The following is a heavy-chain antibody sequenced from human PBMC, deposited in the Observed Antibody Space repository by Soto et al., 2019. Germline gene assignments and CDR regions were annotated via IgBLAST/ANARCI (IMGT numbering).Heavy chain of an antibody. CDR3: AREFPYXXSSYSYLDY. Sequence: SQTLSLTCAISGDSVSGNSAAWNWIRQSPSRGLEWLGRTYYRSRWYNDYAVSVKSRITVTPDTSKNQFSLHLNSVTPEDTAVYYCAREFPYXXSSYSYLDYXGXGALVTVSS. CDR2: TYYRSRWYN. J-gene: IGHJ4*02. D-gene: IGHD6-19*01. V-gene: IGHV6-1*01. CDR1: GDSVSGNSAA.